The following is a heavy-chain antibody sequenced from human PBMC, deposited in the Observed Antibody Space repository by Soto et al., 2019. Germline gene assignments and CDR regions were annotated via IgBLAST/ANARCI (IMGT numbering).Heavy chain of an antibody. V-gene: IGHV4-59*01. CDR3: ARVHREKSYNLNREGTSGYMDV. J-gene: IGHJ6*03. Sequence: SETLSLTCTVSGGSISSYYWSWIRQPPGKGLEWIGYIYYSGSTNYNPSLKSRVTISVDTSKNQFSLKLSSVTAADTAVYYCARVHREKSYNLNREGTSGYMDVWGKGPTVTVSS. D-gene: IGHD1-20*01. CDR2: IYYSGST. CDR1: GGSISSYY.